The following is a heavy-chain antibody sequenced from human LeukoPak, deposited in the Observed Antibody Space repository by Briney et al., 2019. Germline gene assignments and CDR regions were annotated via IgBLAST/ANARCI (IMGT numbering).Heavy chain of an antibody. CDR3: ARGPDLDYYDSSGYYLGAFDI. J-gene: IGHJ3*02. V-gene: IGHV4-59*01. CDR2: IYYSGST. D-gene: IGHD3-22*01. Sequence: PSETLSLTCTVSGGSISSYYWSWIRQPPGKGLEWIGYIYYSGSTNYNPSLKSRVTISVDTSKNQFSLKLSSVTAADTAVYYCARGPDLDYYDSSGYYLGAFDIWGQGTMVTVSS. CDR1: GGSISSYY.